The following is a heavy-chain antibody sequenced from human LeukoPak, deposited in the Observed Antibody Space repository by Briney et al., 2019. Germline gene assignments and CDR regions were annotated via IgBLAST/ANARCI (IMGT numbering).Heavy chain of an antibody. D-gene: IGHD4-23*01. J-gene: IGHJ6*04. CDR1: GFIFRTYG. CDR2: IKYDETNK. V-gene: IGHV3-30*02. CDR3: ARAPIRAGGNLDV. Sequence: PGESLRLSCAASGFIFRTYGMHWVRQAPGKGLEWVAFIKYDETNKHYEDSVKGRFIISRDNSENTLYLQMNSLRTEDTAVYYCARAPIRAGGNLDVWGKGTTVTVFS.